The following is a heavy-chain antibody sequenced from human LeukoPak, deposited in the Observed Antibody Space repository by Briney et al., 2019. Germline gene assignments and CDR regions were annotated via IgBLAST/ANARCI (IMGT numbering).Heavy chain of an antibody. D-gene: IGHD3-22*01. CDR1: GGSISSYY. CDR3: ARAGTYYDSSGYSRGIDY. J-gene: IGHJ4*02. V-gene: IGHV4-59*01. Sequence: PSETLSLTCTVSGGSISSYYWSWIRQPPGKGLEWIGYIYYSGSTNYNPSLKSRVTISVDTSKNQSSLKLSSVTAADTAVYYCARAGTYYDSSGYSRGIDYWGQGTLVTVSS. CDR2: IYYSGST.